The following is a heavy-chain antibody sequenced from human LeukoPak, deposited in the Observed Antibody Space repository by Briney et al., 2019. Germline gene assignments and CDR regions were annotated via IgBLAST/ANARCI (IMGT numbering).Heavy chain of an antibody. CDR2: ISSSSSYI. Sequence: PGGSLRLSCAASGFTFSSYSMNWVRQAPGKRLEWVSSISSSSSYIYYADSVKGRFTISRDNAKNSLYLQMNSLRAEDTAVYYCARDLGSGWTFAEFDYWGQGTLVTVSS. CDR1: GFTFSSYS. D-gene: IGHD6-19*01. J-gene: IGHJ4*02. V-gene: IGHV3-21*01. CDR3: ARDLGSGWTFAEFDY.